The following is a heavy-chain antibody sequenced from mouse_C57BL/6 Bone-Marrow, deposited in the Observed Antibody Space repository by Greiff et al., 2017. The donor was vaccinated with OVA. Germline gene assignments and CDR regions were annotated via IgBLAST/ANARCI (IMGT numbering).Heavy chain of an antibody. CDR1: GYTFTSYW. J-gene: IGHJ2*01. V-gene: IGHV1-55*01. D-gene: IGHD2-1*01. CDR3: ASSTGYYFDD. CDR2: IYPGSGST. Sequence: QVQLQQPGAELVKPGASVKMSCKASGYTFTSYWITWVKQRPGQGLEWIGDIYPGSGSTNYNEKFKSKATLTVDTSSSTAYMQLGNRTSEDSAVYDCASSTGYYFDDWDQGTTLTVSS.